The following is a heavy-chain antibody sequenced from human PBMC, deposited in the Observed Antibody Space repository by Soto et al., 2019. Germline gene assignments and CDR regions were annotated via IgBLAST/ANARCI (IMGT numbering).Heavy chain of an antibody. CDR1: GYPFTSYY. J-gene: IGHJ5*02. Sequence: XSVKVSCKASGYPFTSYYMHWVRQAPGQGLEWMGIINPTGGSASYAQRFQGRVSMTRDTSTSTVYMELSSLTSEDTAVYYCARDRGWFDPCGQGTLVTVSS. CDR2: INPTGGSA. CDR3: ARDRGWFDP. V-gene: IGHV1-46*01.